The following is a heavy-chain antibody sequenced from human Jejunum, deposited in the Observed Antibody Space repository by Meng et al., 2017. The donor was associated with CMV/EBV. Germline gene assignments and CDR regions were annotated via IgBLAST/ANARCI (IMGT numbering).Heavy chain of an antibody. V-gene: IGHV3-7*03. Sequence: SSDWMSWVRKARGKGLEWVANIKEDGSERFYVDSVKGRFTISRDNGQSSLYLQMSSLRAEDTGLYYCAAHYGSGRPSKYYIYGMDVWGQGTTVTVSS. CDR3: AAHYGSGRPSKYYIYGMDV. CDR2: IKEDGSER. J-gene: IGHJ6*02. D-gene: IGHD3-10*01. CDR1: SSDW.